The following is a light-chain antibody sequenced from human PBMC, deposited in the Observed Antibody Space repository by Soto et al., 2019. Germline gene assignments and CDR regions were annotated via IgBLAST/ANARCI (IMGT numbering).Light chain of an antibody. CDR1: NSDVNY. CDR3: SSSTSSNTFV. V-gene: IGLV2-14*01. J-gene: IGLJ1*01. Sequence: QSVLTQPASGSGAPGQSSNISFTGTNSDVNYVSWHQQHPGKAPKLMIYEVINRSSGVSTRFSGSKSGNTASLTISGLQAEDEADYYCSSSTSSNTFVFGTGTQLTVL. CDR2: EVI.